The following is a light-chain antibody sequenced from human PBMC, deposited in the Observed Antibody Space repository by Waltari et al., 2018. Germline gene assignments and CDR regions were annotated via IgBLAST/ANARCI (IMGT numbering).Light chain of an antibody. Sequence: QSVLTQPPSVSAAPGQRVTISCSAGSSNIGTNYVSWYRQFPGTAPKVLIYENTGRPSGIPGRFSGSKSGTSATLDITGLQAGDEADYYCGTWDSSLSGAVFGGGTHLTVL. CDR1: SSNIGTNY. CDR3: GTWDSSLSGAV. V-gene: IGLV1-51*02. J-gene: IGLJ7*01. CDR2: ENT.